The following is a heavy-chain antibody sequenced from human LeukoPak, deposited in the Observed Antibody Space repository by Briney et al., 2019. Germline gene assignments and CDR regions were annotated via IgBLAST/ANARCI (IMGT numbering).Heavy chain of an antibody. D-gene: IGHD1-14*01. CDR1: GGSQSSSSYY. CDR2: IYYSGST. Sequence: KSSETLSLTCTVSGGSQSSSSYYWRWIRQPPAKVLEWIGSIYYSGSTYYNPSLKSRVTISVDTSKNQFSLKLSSVTAADAAVYYCACQTRGLFDYWGQGTLVTVSS. CDR3: ACQTRGLFDY. V-gene: IGHV4-39*01. J-gene: IGHJ4*02.